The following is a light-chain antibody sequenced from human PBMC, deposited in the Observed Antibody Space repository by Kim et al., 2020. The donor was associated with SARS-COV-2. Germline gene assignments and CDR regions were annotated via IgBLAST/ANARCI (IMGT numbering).Light chain of an antibody. V-gene: IGKV1-39*01. CDR1: QDISRY. Sequence: DIQMTQSPSSLSASVGDRVTITCRASQDISRYLNWYQQKPGKAPKLLIYNASSLESGVPSRFTGSGSETDFTLTVSSLQPDDFATYYCQQNYSDPRTFGQGTKVDIK. J-gene: IGKJ1*01. CDR2: NAS. CDR3: QQNYSDPRT.